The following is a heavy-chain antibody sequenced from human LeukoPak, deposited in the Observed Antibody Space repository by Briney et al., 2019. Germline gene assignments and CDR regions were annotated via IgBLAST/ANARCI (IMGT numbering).Heavy chain of an antibody. V-gene: IGHV3-66*02. CDR1: GFDVSRKY. CDR2: IYSGGTT. D-gene: IGHD1-14*01. CDR3: ARIGNHPGIYYYYMDV. J-gene: IGHJ6*03. Sequence: PGGSLRLSCAASGFDVSRKYMTWVRQGPGKGVEWISVIYSGGTTYYADSVEGRFTISRDTSKNTVNLQMNSLRPDHTAVYYCARIGNHPGIYYYYMDVWGKGTTVIVSS.